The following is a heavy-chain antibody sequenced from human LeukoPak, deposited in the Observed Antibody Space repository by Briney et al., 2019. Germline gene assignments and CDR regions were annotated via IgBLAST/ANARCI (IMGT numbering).Heavy chain of an antibody. D-gene: IGHD1-1*01. Sequence: GGSLRLSCAASGFSVSSIYMNWFRQAPGKGLEWVSVIYSDGTTYYADSVKGRFTISRDNSNNTLYLHMNSLRAEDTAVYYCARAPNWRFDHWGQGTLVTVSS. CDR2: IYSDGTT. CDR3: ARAPNWRFDH. CDR1: GFSVSSIY. J-gene: IGHJ4*02. V-gene: IGHV3-53*01.